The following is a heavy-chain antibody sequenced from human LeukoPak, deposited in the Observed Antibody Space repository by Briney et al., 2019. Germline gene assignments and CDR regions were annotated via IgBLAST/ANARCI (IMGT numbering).Heavy chain of an antibody. CDR3: ATGHIVVVVAATALDY. V-gene: IGHV1-24*01. J-gene: IGHJ4*02. Sequence: ASVKVSCKVSGYTLTELSIHWVRQAPGKGLEWMGGFDPEDGETIYAQKFQGRVTMTEDTSTDTAYMELSSLRSEDTAVYYCATGHIVVVVAATALDYWGQGTLVTVSS. CDR1: GYTLTELS. D-gene: IGHD2-15*01. CDR2: FDPEDGET.